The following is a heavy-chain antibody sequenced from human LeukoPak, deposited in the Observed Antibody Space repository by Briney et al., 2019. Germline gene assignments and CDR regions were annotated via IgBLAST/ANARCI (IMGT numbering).Heavy chain of an antibody. V-gene: IGHV4-34*01. D-gene: IGHD3-22*01. CDR1: GGSFSGYY. CDR3: ARGQPITMRDRDYFDY. CDR2: INHSGST. J-gene: IGHJ4*02. Sequence: SETLSRTCAVYGGSFSGYYWSWIRQPPGKGLEWIGEINHSGSTNYNPSLKSRVTISVDTSKNQFSLKLSSVTAADTAVYYCARGQPITMRDRDYFDYWGQGTLVTVSS.